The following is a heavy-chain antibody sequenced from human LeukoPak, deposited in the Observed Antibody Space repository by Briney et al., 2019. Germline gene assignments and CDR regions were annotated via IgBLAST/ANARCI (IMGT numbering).Heavy chain of an antibody. CDR1: GFVFGTYS. Sequence: GSLRLSCVGSGFVFGTYSMNWVRQAPGKRLEWVSYIGSNILTTHYSDSVKGRFTISRDNAKNSLYLQMNSLRAEDTAVYYCAELGITMIGGVWGKGTTVTISS. CDR3: AELGITMIGGV. J-gene: IGHJ6*04. CDR2: IGSNILTT. D-gene: IGHD3-10*02. V-gene: IGHV3-48*04.